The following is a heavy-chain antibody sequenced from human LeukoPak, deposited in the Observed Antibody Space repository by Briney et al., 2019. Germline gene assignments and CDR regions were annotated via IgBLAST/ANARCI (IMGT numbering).Heavy chain of an antibody. D-gene: IGHD3-10*01. J-gene: IGHJ4*02. V-gene: IGHV3-11*01. Sequence: GGSLRLSCAASGFTFSDYYMSWIRQAPGKGLEWVSFITHDGTTVYYADSVKGRFTISRDNAMNSLFLQMNSLRAEDTAVYYCASAFYGSGSYERQFDYWGQGTLVTVSS. CDR2: ITHDGTTV. CDR3: ASAFYGSGSYERQFDY. CDR1: GFTFSDYY.